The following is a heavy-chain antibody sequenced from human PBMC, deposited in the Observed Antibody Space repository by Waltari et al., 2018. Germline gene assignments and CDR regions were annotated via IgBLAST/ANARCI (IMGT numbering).Heavy chain of an antibody. CDR3: ARAIRRFDAFDI. CDR1: GYTFTSYS. Sequence: QVQLVQSGAEVQKPGASVKVSCKASGYTFTSYSMHWVRQAPGQRLEWMGWINPSGGSTSYAQKFQGRVTMTRDTSTSTVYMELSSLRSEDTAVYYCARAIRRFDAFDIWGQGTMVTVSS. J-gene: IGHJ3*02. V-gene: IGHV1-46*01. CDR2: INPSGGST. D-gene: IGHD3-3*01.